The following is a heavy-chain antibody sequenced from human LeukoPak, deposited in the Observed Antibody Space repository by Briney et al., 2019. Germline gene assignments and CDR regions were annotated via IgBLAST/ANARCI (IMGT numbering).Heavy chain of an antibody. CDR1: GGSISSSSYY. CDR2: IYYSGST. CDR3: ARKRDGYNYFDY. J-gene: IGHJ4*02. D-gene: IGHD5-24*01. Sequence: PSETLSLTCTVSGGSISSSSYYWGWIRQPPGKGLEWIGSIYYSGSTYYNPSLKSRVTISVDTSKNQFSLKLSSVTAADTAVHYCARKRDGYNYFDYWGQGTLVTVSS. V-gene: IGHV4-39*01.